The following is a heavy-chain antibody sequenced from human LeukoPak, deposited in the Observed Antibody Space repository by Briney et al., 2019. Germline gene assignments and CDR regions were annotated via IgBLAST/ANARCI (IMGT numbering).Heavy chain of an antibody. CDR3: ARDFSSSWY. V-gene: IGHV4-39*07. J-gene: IGHJ4*02. CDR1: GGSISSSSYY. D-gene: IGHD6-13*01. CDR2: IYHSGST. Sequence: PSETLSLTCTVSGGSISSSSYYWGWIRQPPGKGLEWIGNIYHSGSTNYNPSLKSRVTISVDKSKNQFSLKLSSVTAADTAVYYCARDFSSSWYWGQGTLVTVSS.